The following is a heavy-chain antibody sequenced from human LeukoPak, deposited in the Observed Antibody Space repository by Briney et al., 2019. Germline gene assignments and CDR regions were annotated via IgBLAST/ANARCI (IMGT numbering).Heavy chain of an antibody. J-gene: IGHJ4*02. CDR3: VRDAGTRLKYSYGYGDY. V-gene: IGHV3-48*03. CDR2: ISSSGSTI. Sequence: GGSLRLSCAASGFTFSSYEMNWVRQAPRKGLEWVSYISSSGSTIYYADSVKGRFTISRDNAKNSLYLQMNSLRTEDTAVYYCVRDAGTRLKYSYGYGDYWGQGSLVTVSS. D-gene: IGHD5-18*01. CDR1: GFTFSSYE.